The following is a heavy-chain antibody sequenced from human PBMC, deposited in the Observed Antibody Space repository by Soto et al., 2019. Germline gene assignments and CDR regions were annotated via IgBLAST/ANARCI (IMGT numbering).Heavy chain of an antibody. J-gene: IGHJ6*02. CDR1: GFTFSSYW. Sequence: PGGSLRLSCAASGFTFSSYWMSWVRQAPGKGLEWVANIKQDGSEKYYVDSVKGRFTISRDNAKNSLYLQMNSLRAEDTAVYYCAREDIVVVVAAREEDYYYYGMDVWGRGTTVTVSS. V-gene: IGHV3-7*03. D-gene: IGHD2-15*01. CDR2: IKQDGSEK. CDR3: AREDIVVVVAAREEDYYYYGMDV.